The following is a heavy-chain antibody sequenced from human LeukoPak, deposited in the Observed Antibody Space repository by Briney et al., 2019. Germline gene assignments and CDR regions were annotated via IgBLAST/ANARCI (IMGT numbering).Heavy chain of an antibody. V-gene: IGHV3-9*01. D-gene: IGHD3-22*01. CDR2: IGWNSGSI. Sequence: PGGSLRLSCAASGFTFDDYAMHWVRQAPGKGLEWVSGIGWNSGSIGYADSVKGRFTISRDNAKNSLYLQMNSLRAEGTALYYCTKDRRAYYDSSGLFDYWGQGTLVTVSS. CDR3: TKDRRAYYDSSGLFDY. CDR1: GFTFDDYA. J-gene: IGHJ4*02.